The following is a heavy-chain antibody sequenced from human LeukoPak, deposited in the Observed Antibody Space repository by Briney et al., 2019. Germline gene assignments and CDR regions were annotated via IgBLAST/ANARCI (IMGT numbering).Heavy chain of an antibody. CDR2: IYHSGST. CDR1: GGSISSYS. Sequence: SETLSLTCTVSGGSISSYSWSWIRQPPGKGLEWIGYIYHSGSTYYNPSLKSRVTISVDRSKNQFSLKLSSVTAADTAVYYCARAGLVVPAAIWFDPWGQGTLVTVSS. J-gene: IGHJ5*02. CDR3: ARAGLVVPAAIWFDP. D-gene: IGHD2-2*01. V-gene: IGHV4-30-2*01.